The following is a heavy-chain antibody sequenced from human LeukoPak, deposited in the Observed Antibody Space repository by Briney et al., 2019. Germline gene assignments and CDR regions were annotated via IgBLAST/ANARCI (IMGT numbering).Heavy chain of an antibody. CDR1: AGTFSSYA. CDR2: INPNSGGT. D-gene: IGHD6-13*01. CDR3: ARERIAAAGYYYYYMDV. Sequence: ASVKVSCKASAGTFSSYAISWVRQAPGQGLEWMGWINPNSGGTNYAQKFQGRVTMTRDTSISTAYMELSRLRSDDTAVYYCARERIAAAGYYYYYMDVWGKGTTVTVSS. J-gene: IGHJ6*03. V-gene: IGHV1-2*02.